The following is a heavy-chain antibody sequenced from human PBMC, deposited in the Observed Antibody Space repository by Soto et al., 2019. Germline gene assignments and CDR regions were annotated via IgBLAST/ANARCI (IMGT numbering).Heavy chain of an antibody. CDR2: IIPIFGTA. CDR3: ARDLVGSSSVSYYYYGMDV. J-gene: IGHJ6*02. CDR1: GGTFSSYA. Sequence: ASVKVSCKASGGTFSSYAISWVRQAPGQGLEWMGGIIPIFGTANYAQKFQGRVTITADESTSTAYMELSSLRSEDTAVYYCARDLVGSSSVSYYYYGMDVWGQGTTVTVSS. V-gene: IGHV1-69*13. D-gene: IGHD6-6*01.